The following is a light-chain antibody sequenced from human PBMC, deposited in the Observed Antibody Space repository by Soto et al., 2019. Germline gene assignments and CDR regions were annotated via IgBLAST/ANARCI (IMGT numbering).Light chain of an antibody. J-gene: IGKJ4*01. V-gene: IGKV1-39*01. CDR2: AAS. Sequence: DIQMTQSPSSLSASVGDRVTITCRASQSISSYLNWYQQKPGKAPKLLIYAASSLPSGVPSRFSGSGSGTDFTLTISSLQPEDFATYYCQQSYSTPLTFGGGTKVDSK. CDR1: QSISSY. CDR3: QQSYSTPLT.